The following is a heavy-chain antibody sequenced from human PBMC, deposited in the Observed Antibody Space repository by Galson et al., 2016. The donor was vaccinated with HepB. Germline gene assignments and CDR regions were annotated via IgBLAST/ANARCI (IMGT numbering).Heavy chain of an antibody. CDR2: ITPSTGAT. Sequence: SVKVSCKASGYTFGGYHIHWVRQAPDQGLEWVGIITPSTGATSYAQKLRGRVTMTRDTSATTVYMELSRLGSEDTAILFCAGETSATQYFDYWGQGALVTVSS. V-gene: IGHV1-46*04. CDR3: AGETSATQYFDY. J-gene: IGHJ4*02. CDR1: GYTFGGYH.